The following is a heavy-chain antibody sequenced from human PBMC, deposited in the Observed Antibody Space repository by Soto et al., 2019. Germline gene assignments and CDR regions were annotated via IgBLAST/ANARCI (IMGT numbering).Heavy chain of an antibody. CDR1: GASISPSSDF. J-gene: IGHJ4*02. CDR2: VYQSGTT. Sequence: QLQLQESGPGLVRSSETLSLTCSVSGASISPSSDFWGWIRQAPGKGLEWIGNVYQSGTTRLNPYLKSRVSIFVDRSKNQFSLELNSASAAARAVYYCARQPESTSYFDYWGQGILVTVSS. V-gene: IGHV4-39*01. D-gene: IGHD2-2*01. CDR3: ARQPESTSYFDY.